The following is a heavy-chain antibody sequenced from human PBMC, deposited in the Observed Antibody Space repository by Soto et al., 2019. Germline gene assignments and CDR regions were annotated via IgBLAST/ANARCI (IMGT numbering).Heavy chain of an antibody. CDR2: INAGNGNT. J-gene: IGHJ3*02. V-gene: IGHV1-3*01. CDR3: AGITPRDGAFDI. CDR1: GYTFTSYA. D-gene: IGHD3-16*01. Sequence: ASVKVSCKASGYTFTSYAMHWVRQAPGQRLEWMGWINAGNGNTKYSQKFQGRVTITRDTSASTAYMELSSLRSEDTAVYYCAGITPRDGAFDIWGQGTMVTVSS.